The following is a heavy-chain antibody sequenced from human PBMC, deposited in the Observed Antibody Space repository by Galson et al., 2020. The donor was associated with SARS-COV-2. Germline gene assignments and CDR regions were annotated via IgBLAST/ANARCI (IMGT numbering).Heavy chain of an antibody. Sequence: GGSLRLSWSASGFIFSDYAMHWVRQAPGKGLQYVSAMSSTGGTSLYADSVNGRFTMSRDNSKNTFYLQMTGLRVEDSAFYYCLSYSSTRDNYWGQGTLVTVSS. V-gene: IGHV3-64D*09. J-gene: IGHJ4*02. D-gene: IGHD6-19*01. CDR2: MSSTGGTS. CDR1: GFIFSDYA. CDR3: LSYSSTRDNY.